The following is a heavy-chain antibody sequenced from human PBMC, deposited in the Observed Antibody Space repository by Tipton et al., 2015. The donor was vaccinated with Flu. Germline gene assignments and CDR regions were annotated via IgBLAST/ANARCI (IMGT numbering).Heavy chain of an antibody. CDR3: ARVRDGGWFDP. V-gene: IGHV4-38-2*02. Sequence: TLSLTCTVSGYSISSGYYWGWIRQPPGKGLEWIGSIYHSGSTYYNPSLKSRVTISVDTSKNQFSLKLSSVTAADTAVYYWARVRDGGWFDPWGQGTLVTVSS. CDR1: GYSISSGYY. CDR2: IYHSGST. J-gene: IGHJ5*02. D-gene: IGHD3-10*01.